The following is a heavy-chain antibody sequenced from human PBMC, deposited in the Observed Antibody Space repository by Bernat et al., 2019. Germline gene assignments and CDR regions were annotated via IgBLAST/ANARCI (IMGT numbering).Heavy chain of an antibody. CDR3: ARVRDDYGDCDYYYGMDV. J-gene: IGHJ6*02. CDR2: INPNSGGT. CDR1: GYTFTGYY. Sequence: QVQLVQSGAEVKKPGASVKVSCKASGYTFTGYYMHWVRQAPGQGLEWMGWINPNSGGTNYAQKFQGWVTMTSDTSISTAYMGRSRLRSDDTAVYYCARVRDDYGDCDYYYGMDVWGRGTTVTVSS. V-gene: IGHV1-2*04. D-gene: IGHD4-17*01.